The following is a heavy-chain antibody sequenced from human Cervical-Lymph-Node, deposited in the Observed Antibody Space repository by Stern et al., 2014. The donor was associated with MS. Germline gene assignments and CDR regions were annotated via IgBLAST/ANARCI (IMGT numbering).Heavy chain of an antibody. Sequence: VQLVESGAEVKKPGESLKISCKASGYSFSNFWIGWVRQMPGKGLEWMGIIYPGDSDTTYSPSFQGQVTISADESISTASLQWRSLKASDTAMYYCVIRRDSGGYDTFDIWGQGTMLIVSS. V-gene: IGHV5-51*01. CDR1: GYSFSNFW. J-gene: IGHJ3*02. CDR2: IYPGDSDT. D-gene: IGHD3-22*01. CDR3: VIRRDSGGYDTFDI.